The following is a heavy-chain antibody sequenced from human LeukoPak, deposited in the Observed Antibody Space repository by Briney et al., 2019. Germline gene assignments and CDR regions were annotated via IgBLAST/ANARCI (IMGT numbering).Heavy chain of an antibody. Sequence: GASVTVSCKASGYTFTAYYMHWVRQAPGQGLEWMGWINPNSGGINYAQKFQGRVTMTRDTSIRTAYMELSRLRSDDTAVYYCVPSSSWPGYFDYWGQGTLVTLSS. J-gene: IGHJ4*02. V-gene: IGHV1-2*02. CDR3: VPSSSWPGYFDY. CDR1: GYTFTAYY. D-gene: IGHD6-13*01. CDR2: INPNSGGI.